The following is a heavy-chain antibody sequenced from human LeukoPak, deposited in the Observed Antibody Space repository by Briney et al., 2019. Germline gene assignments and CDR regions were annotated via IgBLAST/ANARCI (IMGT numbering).Heavy chain of an antibody. D-gene: IGHD2/OR15-2a*01. J-gene: IGHJ4*02. CDR3: ARGATSLSYFDS. V-gene: IGHV4-4*07. Sequence: SETLSLTCAVSGGSISSYYWSWIRQPAGKGLDWIGRIYSSGSTNYNPSLKSRVTMSVDTSKNQFSLKLSSVTAADTAVYYCARGATSLSYFDSRGQGTLVTVSS. CDR1: GGSISSYY. CDR2: IYSSGST.